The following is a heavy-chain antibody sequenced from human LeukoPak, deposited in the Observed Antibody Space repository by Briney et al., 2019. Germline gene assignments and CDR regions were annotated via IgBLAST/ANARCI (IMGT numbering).Heavy chain of an antibody. CDR2: NYPAYSDN. Sequence: GESLEISCKGSGYSLTSYWIGWGRQMPGKGQGWMGINYPAYSDNRYSPSFQGQLTISADKSINTAYLQWGRLKASDTAMYYCARLDSSGYYIDYWGQGTLVTVSS. CDR3: ARLDSSGYYIDY. D-gene: IGHD3-22*01. V-gene: IGHV5-51*01. CDR1: GYSLTSYW. J-gene: IGHJ4*02.